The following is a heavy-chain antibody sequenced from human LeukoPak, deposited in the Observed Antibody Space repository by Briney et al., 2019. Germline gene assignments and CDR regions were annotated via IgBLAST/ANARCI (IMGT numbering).Heavy chain of an antibody. CDR3: AREVHANYFDY. V-gene: IGHV4-59*01. CDR1: GGSISSYY. Sequence: PSETLSLTCTVSGGSISSYYWSWIRQPPGKGLEWIGYIYYSGSTNYNPSLKSRVAISVDTSKNQFSLKLSSVTAADTAVYYCAREVHANYFDYWGQGTLVTVSS. J-gene: IGHJ4*02. CDR2: IYYSGST. D-gene: IGHD3-10*01.